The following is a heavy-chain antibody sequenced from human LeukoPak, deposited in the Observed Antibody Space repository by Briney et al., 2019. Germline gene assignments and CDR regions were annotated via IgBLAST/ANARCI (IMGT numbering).Heavy chain of an antibody. J-gene: IGHJ4*02. CDR2: ISRSGSTK. CDR1: EFSFSSYE. CDR3: ARHRSGFDY. V-gene: IGHV3-48*03. Sequence: PRGSLRLSCAVSEFSFSSYEMNWVRQAPGKGLEWVSYISRSGSTKYYADSVQGRFTISRDNAKSSIYLQMNSLRAEDSAVYYCARHRSGFDYWGQGILVSVSS. D-gene: IGHD3-22*01.